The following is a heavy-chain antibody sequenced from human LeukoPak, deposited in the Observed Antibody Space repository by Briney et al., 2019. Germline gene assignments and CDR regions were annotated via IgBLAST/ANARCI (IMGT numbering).Heavy chain of an antibody. V-gene: IGHV1-69*13. J-gene: IGHJ5*02. CDR1: GGTFSSYA. CDR2: IIPIFGTA. Sequence: ASGKVSCKASGGTFSSYAISWVRQAPGQGLEWMGGIIPIFGTANYAQKFQGRVTITADESTSTAYMELSSLRSEDTAVYYCARDIEGWVVPAALVGFDPWGQGTLVTVSS. D-gene: IGHD2-2*01. CDR3: ARDIEGWVVPAALVGFDP.